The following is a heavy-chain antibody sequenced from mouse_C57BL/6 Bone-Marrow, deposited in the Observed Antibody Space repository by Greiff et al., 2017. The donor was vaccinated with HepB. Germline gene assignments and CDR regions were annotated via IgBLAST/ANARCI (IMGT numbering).Heavy chain of an antibody. Sequence: ESGPGLVKPSQSLSLTCSVTGYSITSGYYWNWIRQFPGTKLEWMGYISYDGSNNYNPSLKNRISITRDTSKNQFFLKLNSVTTEDTATYYCARVYYYGSSYYFDYWGQGTTLTVSS. D-gene: IGHD1-1*01. CDR2: ISYDGSN. CDR1: GYSITSGYY. J-gene: IGHJ2*01. CDR3: ARVYYYGSSYYFDY. V-gene: IGHV3-6*01.